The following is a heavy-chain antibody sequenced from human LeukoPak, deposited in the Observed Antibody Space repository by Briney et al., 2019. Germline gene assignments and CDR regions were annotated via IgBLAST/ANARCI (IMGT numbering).Heavy chain of an antibody. Sequence: GGSLRLSCAASGFTFSSYSMNWVRQAPGKGLEWVSYISSSGTTIYYADSVKGRFTISRDNARNSLYLHMNSLRDDDTAVYYCATDQRYAFDYWGQGILVTVSS. V-gene: IGHV3-48*02. CDR3: ATDQRYAFDY. CDR1: GFTFSSYS. J-gene: IGHJ4*02. D-gene: IGHD3-9*01. CDR2: ISSSGTTI.